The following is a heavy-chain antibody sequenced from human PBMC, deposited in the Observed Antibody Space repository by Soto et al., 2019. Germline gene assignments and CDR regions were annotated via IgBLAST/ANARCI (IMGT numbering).Heavy chain of an antibody. J-gene: IGHJ6*02. CDR2: ISAYNGNT. CDR3: ARDRGYDRIWGHYYYHYGMYV. CDR1: GYTFTSYG. Sequence: ASVKVSCKASGYTFTSYGISWVRQAPGQGLEWMGWISAYNGNTNYAQKLQGRVTMTTDTSTSTAYMELRSLRSDDTAVYYCARDRGYDRIWGHYYYHYGMYVWAQGTTVPVSS. D-gene: IGHD3-22*01. V-gene: IGHV1-18*01.